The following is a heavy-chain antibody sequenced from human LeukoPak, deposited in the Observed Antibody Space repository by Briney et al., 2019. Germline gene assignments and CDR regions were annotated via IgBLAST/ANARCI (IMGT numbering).Heavy chain of an antibody. V-gene: IGHV3-23*01. CDR3: AKVGELAYCGGDCYRGFDF. J-gene: IGHJ4*02. CDR2: FSGCGGST. D-gene: IGHD2-21*02. CDR1: GFIFSIYD. Sequence: GGPVRLSCAASGFIFSIYDVMGVPGAPGKGLEWVSTFSGCGGSTYYADSVKGRFTISRDNSKNTLYLQMNSLRAEATAVYYCAKVGELAYCGGDCYRGFDFWGQGTLVTVSS.